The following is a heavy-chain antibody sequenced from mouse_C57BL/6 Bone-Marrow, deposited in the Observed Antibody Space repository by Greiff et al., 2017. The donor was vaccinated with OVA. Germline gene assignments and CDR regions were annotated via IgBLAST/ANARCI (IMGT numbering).Heavy chain of an antibody. CDR3: TYDFSWFAY. CDR1: GYTFTSYD. Sequence: QVHVKQSGPELVKPGASVKLSCKASGYTFTSYDINWVKQRPGQGLEWIGWIYPRDGSTKYNEKFKGKATLTVDTSSSTAYMELHSLTSEDSAVYFCTYDFSWFAYWGQGTLVTVSA. CDR2: IYPRDGST. J-gene: IGHJ3*01. V-gene: IGHV1-85*01. D-gene: IGHD2-4*01.